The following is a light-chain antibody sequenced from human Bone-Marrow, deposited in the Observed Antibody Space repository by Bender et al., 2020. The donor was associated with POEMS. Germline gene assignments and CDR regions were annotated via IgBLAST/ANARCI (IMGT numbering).Light chain of an antibody. CDR1: SSNIGAGYD. J-gene: IGLJ2*01. Sequence: QSVLTQPPSVSGAPGQRVTISCTGSSSNIGAGYDVHWYRQLPGTAPKLLIYGNSNRPSGVPDRFSGSKSDTSASLAISGLQSEDEADYYCAAWDDSLNGVVFGGGTHLTVL. V-gene: IGLV1-50*01. CDR3: AAWDDSLNGVV. CDR2: GNS.